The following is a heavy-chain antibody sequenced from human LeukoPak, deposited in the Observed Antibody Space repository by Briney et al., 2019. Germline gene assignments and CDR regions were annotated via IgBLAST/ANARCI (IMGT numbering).Heavy chain of an antibody. CDR3: PRRRTVTTTLRYYYYYMDV. J-gene: IGHJ6*03. Sequence: PSETLSLTCAVYGGSFSGYYWSWIRQPPGKGLEWIGEINHSGSTNYNPSLKSRVTISVDTSKNQFSLKLRSVTAADPAVYYCPRRRTVTTTLRYYYYYMDVWGKGTTVTVSS. D-gene: IGHD4-11*01. CDR2: INHSGST. V-gene: IGHV4-34*01. CDR1: GGSFSGYY.